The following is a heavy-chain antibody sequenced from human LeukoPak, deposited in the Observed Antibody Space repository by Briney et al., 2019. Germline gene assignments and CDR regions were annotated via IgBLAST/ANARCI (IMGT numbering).Heavy chain of an antibody. Sequence: GASLQISCQGSGSNFTSYWIGWVRQLPGKGLEWMGIIYPGDSDTRYSPSFQGQVTISADKSISTAYLQWSSLKASDTAMYYCARRGADISFDYWGQGTLVTVSS. CDR1: GSNFTSYW. J-gene: IGHJ4*02. V-gene: IGHV5-51*01. CDR3: ARRGADISFDY. CDR2: IYPGDSDT.